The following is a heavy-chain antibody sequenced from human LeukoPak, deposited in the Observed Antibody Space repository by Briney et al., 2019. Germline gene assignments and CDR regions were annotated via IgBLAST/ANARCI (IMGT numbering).Heavy chain of an antibody. D-gene: IGHD3-22*01. CDR2: ISYDGSNK. CDR3: ARGPEYSSGYYYNY. V-gene: IGHV3-30-3*01. Sequence: GGSLRLSCAASGFTFSSYAMSWVRQAPGKGLEWVAVISYDGSNKYYADSVKGRFTISRDNSKNTLYLQMNSLRAEDTAVYYCARGPEYSSGYYYNYWGQGTLVTVSS. CDR1: GFTFSSYA. J-gene: IGHJ4*02.